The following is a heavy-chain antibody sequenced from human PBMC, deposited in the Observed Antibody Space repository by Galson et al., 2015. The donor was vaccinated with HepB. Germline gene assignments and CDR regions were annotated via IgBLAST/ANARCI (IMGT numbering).Heavy chain of an antibody. Sequence: SVKVSCKASGYTFTSYGISWVRQAPGQGLEWMGWISAYNGNTNYAQKLQGRVTMTTDTSTSTAYVELRSLRSDDTAVYYCARSGMSGFGDDYSNGNWFDPWGQGTLVTVSS. CDR1: GYTFTSYG. CDR3: ARSGMSGFGDDYSNGNWFDP. J-gene: IGHJ5*02. V-gene: IGHV1-18*04. CDR2: ISAYNGNT. D-gene: IGHD4-11*01.